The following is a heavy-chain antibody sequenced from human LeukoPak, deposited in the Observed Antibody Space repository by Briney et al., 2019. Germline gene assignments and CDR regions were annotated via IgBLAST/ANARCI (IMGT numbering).Heavy chain of an antibody. D-gene: IGHD3-10*01. Sequence: PGGSLRLSCAASGFTFSSYSMNWVRQAPGKGPEWVSYISSSTNTIYYADSLKGRLTISRDNAKNSLYLQMNSLRAEDTAIYYCARVRGTMVRGLIDYWGQGTLVTVSS. CDR2: ISSSTNTI. J-gene: IGHJ4*02. V-gene: IGHV3-48*01. CDR1: GFTFSSYS. CDR3: ARVRGTMVRGLIDY.